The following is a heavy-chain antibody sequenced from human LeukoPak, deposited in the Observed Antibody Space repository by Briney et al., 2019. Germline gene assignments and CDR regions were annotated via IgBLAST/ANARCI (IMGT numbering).Heavy chain of an antibody. Sequence: SETLSLTCTVSGGSISSDYWSWIRQPPGKGLEWIGYIYYSGSTNYNPSLKSRATISVDTSKNQFSLKLSSVTAADTAVYYCARESADGYNPKGYYFDYWGQGTLVTVSS. CDR1: GGSISSDY. J-gene: IGHJ4*02. CDR2: IYYSGST. V-gene: IGHV4-59*01. CDR3: ARESADGYNPKGYYFDY. D-gene: IGHD5-24*01.